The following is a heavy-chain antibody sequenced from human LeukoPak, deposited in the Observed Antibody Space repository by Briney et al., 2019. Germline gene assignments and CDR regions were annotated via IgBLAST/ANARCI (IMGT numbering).Heavy chain of an antibody. V-gene: IGHV4-34*01. Sequence: SETLSLTCAVYGGSFSGYYWSWIRQPPGKGLEWIGEIDRSGSTNYNPPLKSRVPISVDTSKNQFSLKLSSVTAADTAVYYCARDSSVEMATIFDYWGQGTLVTVSS. D-gene: IGHD5-24*01. CDR1: GGSFSGYY. J-gene: IGHJ4*02. CDR3: ARDSSVEMATIFDY. CDR2: IDRSGST.